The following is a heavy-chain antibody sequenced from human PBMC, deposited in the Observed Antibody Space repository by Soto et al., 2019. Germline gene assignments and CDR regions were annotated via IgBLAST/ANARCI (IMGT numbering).Heavy chain of an antibody. D-gene: IGHD3-3*01. CDR1: GGSISSSSYY. V-gene: IGHV4-39*01. J-gene: IGHJ4*02. CDR3: ASPPSSNYDFWSGYYRETEY. Sequence: SETLSLTCTVPGGSISSSSYYWGWIRQPPGKGLEWIGSIYYSGSTYYNPSLKSRVTISVDTSKNQFSLKLSSVTAADTAVYYCASPPSSNYDFWSGYYRETEYWGQGTLVTVSS. CDR2: IYYSGST.